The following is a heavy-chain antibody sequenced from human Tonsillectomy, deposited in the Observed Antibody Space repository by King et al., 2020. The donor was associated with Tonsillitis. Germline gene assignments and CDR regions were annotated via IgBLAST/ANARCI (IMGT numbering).Heavy chain of an antibody. CDR1: GFTFSSYA. CDR2: IYSGGSST. D-gene: IGHD1-26*01. Sequence: VQLVESGGGLVQPGGSLRLSCAASGFTFSSYAMSWVRQAPGKGLEWVSVIYSGGSSTYYADSVKGRFTISRDNSKNTLYLQMNSLRAEDTAVYYCTKGEEGWELPPYWFDYWGQGTLVTVSS. V-gene: IGHV3-23*03. CDR3: TKGEEGWELPPYWFDY. J-gene: IGHJ4*02.